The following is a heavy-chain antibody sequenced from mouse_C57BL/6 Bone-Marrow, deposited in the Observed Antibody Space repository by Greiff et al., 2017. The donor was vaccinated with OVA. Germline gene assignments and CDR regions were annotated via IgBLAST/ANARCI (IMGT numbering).Heavy chain of an antibody. CDR2: IYPGDGDT. CDR3: AREGYDYDVDY. J-gene: IGHJ2*01. V-gene: IGHV1-82*01. D-gene: IGHD2-4*01. CDR1: GYAFSSSW. Sequence: QVQLKESGPELVKPGASVKISCKASGYAFSSSWMNWVKQRPGKGLEWIGRIYPGDGDTNYNGKFKGKATLTADKSSSTAYMQLSSLTSEDSAVYFCAREGYDYDVDYWGQGTTLTVSS.